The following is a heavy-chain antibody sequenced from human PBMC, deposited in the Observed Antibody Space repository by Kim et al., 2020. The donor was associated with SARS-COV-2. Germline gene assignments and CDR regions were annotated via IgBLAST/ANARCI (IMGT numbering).Heavy chain of an antibody. D-gene: IGHD6-13*01. V-gene: IGHV3-23*01. CDR2: ISGSGGRT. Sequence: GGSLRLSCAASGFTFSSHAMSWVRQAPGKGLEWVSAISGSGGRTYYADSVKGRFNISGDDSKTTLHLQMNSLRAEDTAVYYCAEDVGAAAGPDYWGQGTLVTVSS. J-gene: IGHJ4*02. CDR3: AEDVGAAAGPDY. CDR1: GFTFSSHA.